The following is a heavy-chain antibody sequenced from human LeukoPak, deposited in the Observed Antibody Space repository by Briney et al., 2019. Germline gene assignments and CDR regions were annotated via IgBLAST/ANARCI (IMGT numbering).Heavy chain of an antibody. V-gene: IGHV3-49*03. D-gene: IGHD1-1*01. CDR1: GFTFGDYA. J-gene: IGHJ4*02. CDR3: TRDRGAYNLYDY. CDR2: IRSKAYGETA. Sequence: GGSLRLSCTASGFTFGDYAMSWIRQAPGKGLEWVGFIRSKAYGETADYAASVKGRFTISRDDSKAIAYLQMNSLKTEDTAAYHCTRDRGAYNLYDYWGQGTLVTVSS.